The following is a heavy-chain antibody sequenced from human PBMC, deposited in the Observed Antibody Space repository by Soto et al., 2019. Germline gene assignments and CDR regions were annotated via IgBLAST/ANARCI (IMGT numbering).Heavy chain of an antibody. CDR3: ARDIGKYQRNDAFDI. CDR2: IWYDGSNK. V-gene: IGHV3-33*01. Sequence: GGSLRLSCAASGFTFSSYGMHWVRQAPGKGLEWVAVIWYDGSNKYYADSVKGRFTISRDNSKNTLYLQMNSLRAEDTAVYYCARDIGKYQRNDAFDIWGQGTMVTVSS. CDR1: GFTFSSYG. D-gene: IGHD2-2*01. J-gene: IGHJ3*02.